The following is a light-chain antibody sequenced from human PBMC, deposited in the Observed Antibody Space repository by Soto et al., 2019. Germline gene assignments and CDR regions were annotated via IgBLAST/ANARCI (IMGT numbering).Light chain of an antibody. CDR3: QKYDTAPQT. V-gene: IGKV1-27*01. CDR2: AAS. CDR1: QGIIDY. J-gene: IGKJ1*01. Sequence: DIQMTQSPSSLSASVGDTVTITCRASQGIIDYLAWYQQRPGRVPRLLIYAASTLHTGVPSRFSGSGAGTDFTLTISSLQPEDVATYYYQKYDTAPQTFGPGTKVEIK.